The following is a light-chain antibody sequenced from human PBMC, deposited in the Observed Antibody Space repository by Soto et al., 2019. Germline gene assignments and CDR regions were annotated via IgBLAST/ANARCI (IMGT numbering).Light chain of an antibody. Sequence: QLVLTQPPSVSGAPGQRVTISCTGSSSNIGAAYGVHWYQKLPGTAPKLLIYSNSKRPSGVPDRFSGSKSGTSASLAITGLQAEDETDYYCQSYDSSLSGSVFGGGTKLTVL. CDR3: QSYDSSLSGSV. J-gene: IGLJ3*02. CDR1: SSNIGAAYG. CDR2: SNS. V-gene: IGLV1-40*01.